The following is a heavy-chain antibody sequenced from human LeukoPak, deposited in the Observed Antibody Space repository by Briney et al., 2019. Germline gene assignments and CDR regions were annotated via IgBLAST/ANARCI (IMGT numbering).Heavy chain of an antibody. J-gene: IGHJ3*02. V-gene: IGHV4-59*01. CDR3: ARAFIAAEDAFDI. CDR2: IYYSGST. CDR1: GGSFSGYY. D-gene: IGHD6-13*01. Sequence: PSETLSLTCAVYGGSFSGYYWSWIRQPPGKGLEWVGYIYYSGSTNYNPSLKSRVTISVDTSKNQFSLKLSSVTAADTAVYYCARAFIAAEDAFDIWGQGTMVTVSS.